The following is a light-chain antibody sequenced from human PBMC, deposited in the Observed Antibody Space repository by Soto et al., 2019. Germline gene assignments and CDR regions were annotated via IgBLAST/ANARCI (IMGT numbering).Light chain of an antibody. V-gene: IGKV3-11*01. J-gene: IGKJ5*01. CDR2: GAS. CDR1: ETVATN. CDR3: QQRSVWPIT. Sequence: EVVVTRSPATLSVSQGERATLSCRASETVATNLAWYQQKPGQAPRLLISGASTRAAGISDRFRGCGSGTDFTLTISGLEPEDFAVYYCQQRSVWPITFGQGTRLEIK.